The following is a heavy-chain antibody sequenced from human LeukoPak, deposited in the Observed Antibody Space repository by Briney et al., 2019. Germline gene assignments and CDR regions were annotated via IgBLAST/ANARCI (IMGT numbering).Heavy chain of an antibody. D-gene: IGHD6-13*01. Sequence: ASVKVACKASGYTFTGYYMHWVRQAPGQGLEWMGWINPNSGGTNYAQKFQGRVTMTRDTSISTAYMELSRLRSDDTAVYYCARGIGYSSSHDYWGQGTLVTVSS. V-gene: IGHV1-2*02. CDR1: GYTFTGYY. CDR2: INPNSGGT. J-gene: IGHJ4*02. CDR3: ARGIGYSSSHDY.